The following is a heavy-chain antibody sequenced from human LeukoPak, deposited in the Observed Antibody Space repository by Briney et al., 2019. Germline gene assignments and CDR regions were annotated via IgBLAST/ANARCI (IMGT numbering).Heavy chain of an antibody. V-gene: IGHV3-23*01. CDR3: AKPVVVTANPRAFDI. CDR2: ISGRSSST. J-gene: IGHJ3*02. CDR1: GFTFSSYG. D-gene: IGHD2-21*02. Sequence: PGGSLRLSCAASGFTFSSYGMNWVRQAPGEGLEWVSGISGRSSSTYYADSVKGRFTISRDNSNNTLYLQMNSMRADDTAVYYCAKPVVVTANPRAFDIWGQGTMVTVSS.